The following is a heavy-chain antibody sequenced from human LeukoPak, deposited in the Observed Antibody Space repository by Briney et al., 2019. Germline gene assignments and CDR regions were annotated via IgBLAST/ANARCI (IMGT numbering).Heavy chain of an antibody. CDR1: GYTLTSYG. V-gene: IGHV1-18*01. CDR2: IRAYNGNT. J-gene: IGHJ5*02. CDR3: ARAHGPKDTNWGSGDWFDP. Sequence: ASVKVSCKASGYTLTSYGISWVRQAPGQGLEWMGWIRAYNGNTNYAQKLQGRVTMTTDTSTSTAYMELRSLRSDDTAVYYCARAHGPKDTNWGSGDWFDPWGQGTLVTVSS. D-gene: IGHD7-27*01.